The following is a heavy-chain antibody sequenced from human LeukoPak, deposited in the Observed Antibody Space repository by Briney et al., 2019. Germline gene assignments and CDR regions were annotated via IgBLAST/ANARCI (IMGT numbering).Heavy chain of an antibody. CDR3: ARVDYDILTGYYIYAFDI. J-gene: IGHJ3*02. CDR1: GFTFSSYS. D-gene: IGHD3-9*01. CDR2: ISGSSGYI. V-gene: IGHV3-21*01. Sequence: GGSLRLSCAASGFTFSSYSMNWVRQAPGKGLEWVSSISGSSGYIYYADSVKGRFTISRDNAKNSLYLQMNSLRAEDTAVYYCARVDYDILTGYYIYAFDIWGQGTMVTVSS.